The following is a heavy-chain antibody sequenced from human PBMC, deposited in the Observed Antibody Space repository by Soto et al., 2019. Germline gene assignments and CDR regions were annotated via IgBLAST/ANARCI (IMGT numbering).Heavy chain of an antibody. J-gene: IGHJ4*02. V-gene: IGHV3-7*01. Sequence: EVQLVESGGGLIQPGGSLRLSCADSGFTFGTYWMSWVRQAPGKGLEWVAHINEDGSKNYYVDSVRGRFTISRDNAQKSLYLHMSSLRAEDTAVYYCARSGDVATVTDYWGQGTLVTVSS. CDR2: INEDGSKN. CDR3: ARSGDVATVTDY. CDR1: GFTFGTYW. D-gene: IGHD4-17*01.